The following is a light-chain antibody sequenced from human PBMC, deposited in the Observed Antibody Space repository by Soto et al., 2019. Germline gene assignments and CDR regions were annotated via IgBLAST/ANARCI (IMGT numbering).Light chain of an antibody. Sequence: DIQMTQSPSTLSASVGDRVTITCRASHNINNWLAWYQQKPGEAPKLLIYKASNLADGVPSRFSGSGSGTAYTLTVSSLQADDSVSYYCQQYESFATFGKGTRVEIK. CDR3: QQYESFAT. J-gene: IGKJ1*01. V-gene: IGKV1-5*03. CDR1: HNINNW. CDR2: KAS.